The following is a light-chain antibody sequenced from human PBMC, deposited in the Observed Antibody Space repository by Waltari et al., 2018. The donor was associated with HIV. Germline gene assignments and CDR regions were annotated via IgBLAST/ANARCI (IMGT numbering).Light chain of an antibody. J-gene: IGKJ5*01. CDR2: GAS. Sequence: EIVMTQSPATLSVSTGERATLSFRASQSVSSNLAWYQQKPGQAPRLLIYGASTRATGIPARFSGSGSGTEFTLTISSLQSEDFAVYYCQQYNNWITFGQGTRLEIK. CDR1: QSVSSN. CDR3: QQYNNWIT. V-gene: IGKV3-15*01.